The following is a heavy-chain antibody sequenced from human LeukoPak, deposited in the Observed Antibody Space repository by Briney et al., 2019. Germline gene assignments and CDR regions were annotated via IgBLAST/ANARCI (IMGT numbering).Heavy chain of an antibody. J-gene: IGHJ4*02. Sequence: GRSLRLSCAASGFTFNSYAMSWVRQAPGKGLEWVSAISPSGPDTYYADSVKGRFTISRDNSKNTLYLQMSSLRAEDSAVYYCAKRGGYETMAAFDYWGQGTLVTVSS. CDR3: AKRGGYETMAAFDY. CDR1: GFTFNSYA. V-gene: IGHV3-23*01. CDR2: ISPSGPDT. D-gene: IGHD3-10*01.